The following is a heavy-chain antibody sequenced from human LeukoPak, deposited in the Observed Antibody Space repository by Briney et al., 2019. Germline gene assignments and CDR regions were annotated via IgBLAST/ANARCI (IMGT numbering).Heavy chain of an antibody. D-gene: IGHD6-19*01. Sequence: GGSLRLSCVASGFTFSSYGMNWVRQAPGKGLEWVSGISGTGGVTYYADSVKGRFTISRDNSKNTLYLQMNRLRAEDTAVYYCAKDQGDYSSGWSIFDYWGQGSLITVSS. V-gene: IGHV3-23*01. CDR1: GFTFSSYG. CDR2: ISGTGGVT. CDR3: AKDQGDYSSGWSIFDY. J-gene: IGHJ4*02.